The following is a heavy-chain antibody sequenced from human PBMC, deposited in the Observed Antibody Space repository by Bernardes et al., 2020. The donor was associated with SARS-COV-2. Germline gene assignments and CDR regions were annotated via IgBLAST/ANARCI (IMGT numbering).Heavy chain of an antibody. CDR2: ISSSSSTI. CDR3: ARVYYDFWSGPVDAFDI. D-gene: IGHD3-3*01. J-gene: IGHJ3*02. Sequence: GGSLSLSCAASGFTFSSYSMNWVRQAPGKGLEWVSYISSSSSTIYYADSVKGRFTISRDNAKNSLYLQMNSLRDEDTAVYYCARVYYDFWSGPVDAFDIWGQGTMVTVSS. V-gene: IGHV3-48*02. CDR1: GFTFSSYS.